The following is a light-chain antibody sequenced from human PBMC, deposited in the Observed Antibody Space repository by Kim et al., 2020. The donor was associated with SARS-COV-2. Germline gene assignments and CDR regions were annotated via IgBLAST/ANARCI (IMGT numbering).Light chain of an antibody. CDR2: GKN. CDR3: NSRDSSGNHEV. CDR1: SLRSYY. Sequence: SSELTQDPAVSVALGQTVRITCQGDSLRSYYASWYQQKPGQAPVLVIYGKNNRLSGIPDRFSGSSSGNTASLTITGAQAEDEADYYCNSRDSSGNHEVFG. J-gene: IGLJ2*01. V-gene: IGLV3-19*01.